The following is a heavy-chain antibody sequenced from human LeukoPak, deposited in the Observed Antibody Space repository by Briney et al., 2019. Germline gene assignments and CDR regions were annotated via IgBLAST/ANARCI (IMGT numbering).Heavy chain of an antibody. Sequence: GGSLRLSCAASGFTFSSYAMSWVRQAPGKGLEWVSAISGSGGSTYYADSVKGRFTISRDNSKNTLYLQMNSLRAEDTAVYYCAPGGIAAAGGGWFDPRGQGTLVTVSS. V-gene: IGHV3-23*01. D-gene: IGHD6-13*01. CDR2: ISGSGGST. J-gene: IGHJ5*02. CDR1: GFTFSSYA. CDR3: APGGIAAAGGGWFDP.